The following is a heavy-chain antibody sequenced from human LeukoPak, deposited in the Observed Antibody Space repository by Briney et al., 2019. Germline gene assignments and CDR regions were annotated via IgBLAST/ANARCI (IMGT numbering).Heavy chain of an antibody. D-gene: IGHD1-7*01. CDR2: IIPIFGTA. CDR1: GGTFSSYA. CDR3: ARGLELRPDYFDY. Sequence: GSSVKVSCKASGGTFSSYAISWVRQAPGQGLEWMGGIIPIFGTANYAQKFQGRVAITADEPTSTAYMELSSLRSEDTAVYYCARGLELRPDYFDYWGQGTLVTVSS. V-gene: IGHV1-69*01. J-gene: IGHJ4*02.